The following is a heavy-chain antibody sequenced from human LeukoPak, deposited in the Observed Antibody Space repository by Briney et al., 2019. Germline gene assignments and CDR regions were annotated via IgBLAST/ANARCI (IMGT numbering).Heavy chain of an antibody. CDR1: GGTFSSYA. CDR3: ATSIVVVPAATDRNWFDP. CDR2: ITPILGIA. D-gene: IGHD2-2*01. J-gene: IGHJ5*02. V-gene: IGHV1-69*04. Sequence: SVKVSCKASGGTFSSYAIGWVRQAPGQGLEWMGRITPILGIANYAQKFQGRVTITADKSTSTAYMELSSLRSEDTAVYYCATSIVVVPAATDRNWFDPWGQGTLVTVSS.